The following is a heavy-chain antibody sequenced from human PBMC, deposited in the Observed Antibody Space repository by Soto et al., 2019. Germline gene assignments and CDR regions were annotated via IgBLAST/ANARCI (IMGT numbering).Heavy chain of an antibody. D-gene: IGHD2-2*01. V-gene: IGHV3-49*04. CDR2: IRNRGYGRTT. CDR1: GFTFGAYA. J-gene: IGHJ4*02. Sequence: EVQLVESGGGLVQPGQSLRLSCSASGFTFGAYAMSWVRKAPGKGLEWVGFIRNRGYGRTTEYAASVRGRFTISRDDSKSIAYLDMNSLQTEDTAVYYCVREDTRADQLVSAHYWGQGTLVTVSS. CDR3: VREDTRADQLVSAHY.